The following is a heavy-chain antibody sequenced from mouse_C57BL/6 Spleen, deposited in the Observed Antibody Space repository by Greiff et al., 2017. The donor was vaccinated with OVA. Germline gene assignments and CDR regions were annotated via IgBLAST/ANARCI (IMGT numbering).Heavy chain of an antibody. J-gene: IGHJ3*01. Sequence: QVQLQQSGAELVMPGASVKLSCKASGYTFTSYWMHWVKQRPGQGLEWIGEIDPSDSYTNYNQKFKGKSTLTVDKSSSTAYMQLSSLTSEDSAVYYCVSDSSGYWAYWGQGTLVTVSA. CDR3: VSDSSGYWAY. V-gene: IGHV1-69*01. D-gene: IGHD3-2*02. CDR1: GYTFTSYW. CDR2: IDPSDSYT.